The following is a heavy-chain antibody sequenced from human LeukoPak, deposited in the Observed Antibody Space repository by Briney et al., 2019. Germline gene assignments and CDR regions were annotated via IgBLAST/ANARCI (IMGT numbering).Heavy chain of an antibody. Sequence: KTSVTLSLTCTVSGGSISSYYWSWIRQPPGRGLEWIGYIYYSGNTNYNPSLKSRVTLSVDTSKDQFSLKLSSVTAADTAVYYCARGGGPRYFDYWGQGTLVTVSS. CDR2: IYYSGNT. V-gene: IGHV4-59*01. CDR3: ARGGGPRYFDY. J-gene: IGHJ4*02. CDR1: GGSISSYY. D-gene: IGHD3-3*01.